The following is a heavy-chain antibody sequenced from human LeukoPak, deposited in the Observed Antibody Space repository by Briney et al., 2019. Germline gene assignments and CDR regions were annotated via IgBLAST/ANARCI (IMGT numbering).Heavy chain of an antibody. D-gene: IGHD6-19*01. CDR1: GFTFSSYG. Sequence: GRSLRLSCAASGFTFSSYGMSWVRQAPGKGLEWVSAISGSGGSTYYADSVKGRFTFSRDNSKNTLYLQMNSLRAEDTAVYYCAKDGFVPPPHRSSSGRPYYFDYWGQGTLVTVSS. CDR2: ISGSGGST. J-gene: IGHJ4*02. V-gene: IGHV3-23*01. CDR3: AKDGFVPPPHRSSSGRPYYFDY.